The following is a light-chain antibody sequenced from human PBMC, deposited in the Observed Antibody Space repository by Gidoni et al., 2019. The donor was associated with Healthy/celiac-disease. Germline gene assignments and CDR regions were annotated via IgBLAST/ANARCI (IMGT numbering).Light chain of an antibody. CDR2: AAS. J-gene: IGKJ4*01. CDR3: QQSYSNPPA. Sequence: DIQMTQSPSSLSASVGDRVTIHCRASQSISSYLTWYQQKPGKAPKLLIYAASSLQSGVPSRFSGSGSGTDFTLTISSLQPEECATYYCQQSYSNPPAFGGGTKVEIK. CDR1: QSISSY. V-gene: IGKV1-39*01.